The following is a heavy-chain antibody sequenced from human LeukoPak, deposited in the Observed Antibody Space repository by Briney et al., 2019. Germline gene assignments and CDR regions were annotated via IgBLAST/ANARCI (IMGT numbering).Heavy chain of an antibody. D-gene: IGHD6-13*01. J-gene: IGHJ3*02. CDR3: ARERIAAAGRNAFDI. Sequence: PSETLSLTCTVSGGSISSSSYYWGWIRQPPGKGLEWIGYIYHSGSTYYNPSLKSRVTISVDRSKNQFSLKLSSVTAADTAVYYCARERIAAAGRNAFDIWGQGTMVTVSS. V-gene: IGHV4-39*07. CDR1: GGSISSSSYY. CDR2: IYHSGST.